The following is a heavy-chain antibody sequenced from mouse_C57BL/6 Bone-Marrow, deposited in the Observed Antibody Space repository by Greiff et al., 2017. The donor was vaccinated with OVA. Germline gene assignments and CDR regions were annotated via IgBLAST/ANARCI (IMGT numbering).Heavy chain of an antibody. Sequence: QVQLQQPGAELVKPGASVKMSCKASGYTFTSYWITWVKQRPGQGLEWIGDIYPGSGSTNYNEKFKSKATLTVDTSSSTAYMQLSSLTSEDSAVYYCARGGIDYDYDDGYYARDYWGQGTSVTVSS. CDR1: GYTFTSYW. D-gene: IGHD2-4*01. V-gene: IGHV1-55*01. J-gene: IGHJ4*01. CDR2: IYPGSGST. CDR3: ARGGIDYDYDDGYYARDY.